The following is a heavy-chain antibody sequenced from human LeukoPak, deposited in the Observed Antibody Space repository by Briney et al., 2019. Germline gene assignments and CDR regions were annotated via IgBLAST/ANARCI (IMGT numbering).Heavy chain of an antibody. V-gene: IGHV4-34*01. J-gene: IGHJ4*02. CDR1: GGSFSGYY. D-gene: IGHD3-22*01. CDR2: INHSGST. CDR3: ARGPRSGYYYS. Sequence: SETLSLTCAVYGGSFSGYYWSWIRQPPGKGLEWIGEINHSGSTNYNLSLKSRVTISVDTSKNQFSLKLSSVTAADTAVYYCARGPRSGYYYSWGQGTLVTVSS.